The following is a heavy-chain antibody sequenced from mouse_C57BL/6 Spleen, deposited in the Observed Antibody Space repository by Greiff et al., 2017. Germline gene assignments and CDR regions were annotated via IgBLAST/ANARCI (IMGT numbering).Heavy chain of an antibody. CDR1: GYTFTSYW. CDR3: AIYDDGYSYYAMDY. Sequence: QVQLQQSGAELVKPGASVKVSCKASGYTFTSYWMHWVKQRPGQGLEWIGRIHPSDSETNYNQKFKGKATLTVDKSSSTAYMQLSSLTSEDSAVYYCAIYDDGYSYYAMDYWGQGTSVTVSS. D-gene: IGHD2-3*01. V-gene: IGHV1-74*01. CDR2: IHPSDSET. J-gene: IGHJ4*01.